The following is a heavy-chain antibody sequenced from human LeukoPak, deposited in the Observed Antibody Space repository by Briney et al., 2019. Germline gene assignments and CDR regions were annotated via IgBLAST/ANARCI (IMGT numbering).Heavy chain of an antibody. D-gene: IGHD5-12*01. J-gene: IGHJ4*01. CDR2: IGISSGNT. Sequence: AGGSLRLSCAASGFNFIDYSMNWVRQAPGKGLEWISYIGISSGNTKYADSVEGRFTISRDKASNSLYLQMNSLRVEDTAVYYCARDHRYAFDNWGHGTLVTVSS. V-gene: IGHV3-48*01. CDR3: ARDHRYAFDN. CDR1: GFNFIDYS.